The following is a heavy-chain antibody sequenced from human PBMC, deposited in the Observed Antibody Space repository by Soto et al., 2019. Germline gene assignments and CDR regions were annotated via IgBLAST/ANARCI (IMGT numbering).Heavy chain of an antibody. D-gene: IGHD5-12*01. J-gene: IGHJ4*02. Sequence: SVKVSCKASGGTFSSYAISWVRRAPGQGLEWMGGIIPIFGTANYAQKFQGRVTITADKSTSTAYMELSSLRSEDTAVYYCARDRGDGYKFDYWGQGTLVTVSS. CDR3: ARDRGDGYKFDY. CDR1: GGTFSSYA. CDR2: IIPIFGTA. V-gene: IGHV1-69*06.